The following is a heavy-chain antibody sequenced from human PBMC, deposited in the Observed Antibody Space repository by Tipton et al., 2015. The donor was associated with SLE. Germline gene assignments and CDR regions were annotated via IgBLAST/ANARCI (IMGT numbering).Heavy chain of an antibody. CDR1: GGSMANTNYL. V-gene: IGHV4-39*06. Sequence: GLVKPSETLSLTCTVSGGSMANTNYLWAWIRQPPGRGLEWIGRISQSGSTFFNPSLKSRVVLLVDSSKNQFTLRLTSVTAADTAVYYCARDIDYSGVALFGLIPWGQGTLVTVSS. J-gene: IGHJ5*02. CDR3: ARDIDYSGVALFGLIP. D-gene: IGHD3/OR15-3a*01. CDR2: ISQSGST.